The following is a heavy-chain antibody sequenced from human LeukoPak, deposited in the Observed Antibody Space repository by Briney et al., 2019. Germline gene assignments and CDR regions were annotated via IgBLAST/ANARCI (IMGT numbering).Heavy chain of an antibody. CDR3: ARDRGIPRGPFDY. Sequence: SETLSLTCSVSGGSINSYYWSWIRQPPGKGLEWIGYIYYSGSTNYNPSLKNRGTISVDTSKNQFSLKLSSVTAADTAVYYCARDRGIPRGPFDYWGQGTLVTVSS. J-gene: IGHJ4*02. D-gene: IGHD1-26*01. V-gene: IGHV4-59*12. CDR2: IYYSGST. CDR1: GGSINSYY.